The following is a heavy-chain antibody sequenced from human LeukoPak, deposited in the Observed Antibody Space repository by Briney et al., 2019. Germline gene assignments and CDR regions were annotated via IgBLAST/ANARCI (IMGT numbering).Heavy chain of an antibody. CDR2: ISGSDSST. CDR1: GFTFSSYA. D-gene: IGHD6-19*01. J-gene: IGHJ4*02. Sequence: GGSLRLSCAASGFTFSSYAMSWVRQAPGKGLEWVSAISGSDSSTHYADSVKGRFTISRDNSKNTLYLQMNSLRAEDTAVYYCARSVAGYEGPFDYWGQGTLVTVSS. CDR3: ARSVAGYEGPFDY. V-gene: IGHV3-23*01.